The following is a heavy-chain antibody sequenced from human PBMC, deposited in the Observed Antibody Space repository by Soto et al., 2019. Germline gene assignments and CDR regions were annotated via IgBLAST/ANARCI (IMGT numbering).Heavy chain of an antibody. J-gene: IGHJ6*02. CDR2: ISGSGGST. V-gene: IGHV3-23*01. Sequence: GGSLRLSCAASGFTFSSYAMSWVRQAPGKGLEWVSAISGSGGSTYYADSVKGRFTISRDNSKNTLYLQMNSLRAEDTAVYYCAKSYMVRGVTSNYYYGMDACGQGTTVTVSS. CDR1: GFTFSSYA. D-gene: IGHD3-10*01. CDR3: AKSYMVRGVTSNYYYGMDA.